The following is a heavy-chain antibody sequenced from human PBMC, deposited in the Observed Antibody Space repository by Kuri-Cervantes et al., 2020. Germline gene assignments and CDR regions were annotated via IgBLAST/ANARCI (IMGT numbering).Heavy chain of an antibody. V-gene: IGHV1-2*02. CDR2: INPNSGGT. CDR1: GYTFTGYY. Sequence: ASVKVSCKASGYTFTGYYMHWVRQAPGQGLEWMGWINPNSGGTNYAQKFQGRVTMTRGTSISTAYMELSRLRSDDTAVYYCAREADGSGSYTIYFDYWGQGTLVTVSS. D-gene: IGHD3-10*01. J-gene: IGHJ4*02. CDR3: AREADGSGSYTIYFDY.